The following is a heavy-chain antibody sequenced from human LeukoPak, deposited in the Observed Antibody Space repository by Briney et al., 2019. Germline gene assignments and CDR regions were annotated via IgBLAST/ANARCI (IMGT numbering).Heavy chain of an antibody. CDR1: GGSISSYY. Sequence: PSETLTLTCTVSGGSISSYYWSWIRQPPGKGLEWIGYIYYSGTTNYNPSLKSRVNIFVEKSKNKIFQKQSSVTAPDTAVYYCARGVYIAAAQYGYWGQGTLVTVSS. V-gene: IGHV4-59*01. CDR3: ARGVYIAAAQYGY. J-gene: IGHJ4*02. CDR2: IYYSGTT. D-gene: IGHD6-13*01.